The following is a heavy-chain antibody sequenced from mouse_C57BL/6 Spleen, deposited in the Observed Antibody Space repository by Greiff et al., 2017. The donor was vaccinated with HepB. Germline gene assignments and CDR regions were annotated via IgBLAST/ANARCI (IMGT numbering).Heavy chain of an antibody. CDR3: AREYYDYDLPFAY. J-gene: IGHJ3*01. CDR1: GYTFTSYW. D-gene: IGHD2-4*01. CDR2: IDPSDSYT. Sequence: VKLVESGAELVMPGASVKLSCKASGYTFTSYWMHWVKQRPGQGLEWIGEIDPSDSYTNYNQKFKGKSTLTVDKSSSTAYMQLSSLTSEDSAVYYCAREYYDYDLPFAYWGQGTLVTVSA. V-gene: IGHV1-69*01.